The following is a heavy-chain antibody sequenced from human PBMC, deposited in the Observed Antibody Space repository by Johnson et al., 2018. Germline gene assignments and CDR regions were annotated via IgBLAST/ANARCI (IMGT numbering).Heavy chain of an antibody. Sequence: QVQLQESGPGLVKPSETLSLTCTVSGGSISSHYWSWIRQPPGKGLEWIGRIYTSGITNYNPSLKSRVTISVDTSKNPFSLKLSSVTAADTAVYYCAGWGTYSGGLGNIFWGPGTMVTVSS. CDR3: AGWGTYSGGLGNIF. CDR1: GGSISSHY. CDR2: IYTSGIT. V-gene: IGHV4-59*11. D-gene: IGHD1-26*01. J-gene: IGHJ3*01.